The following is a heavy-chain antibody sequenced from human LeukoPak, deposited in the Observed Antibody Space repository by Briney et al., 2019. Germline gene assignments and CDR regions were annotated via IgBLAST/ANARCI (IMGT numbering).Heavy chain of an antibody. Sequence: SETLSLTCTVSGGSISSGDYYWSWIRQPPGKGLEWLAYMYYSGSTYYNPSLKSRVTMSADTSKNQLSLKLSSVTAADTAVYYCARPYYYDSRIDPWGQGILVTVSS. D-gene: IGHD3-22*01. V-gene: IGHV4-30-4*01. CDR3: ARPYYYDSRIDP. CDR1: GGSISSGDYY. J-gene: IGHJ5*02. CDR2: MYYSGST.